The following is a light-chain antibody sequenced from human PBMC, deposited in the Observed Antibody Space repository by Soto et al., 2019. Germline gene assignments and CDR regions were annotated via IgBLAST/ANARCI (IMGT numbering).Light chain of an antibody. V-gene: IGKV1-5*01. CDR1: QTISSW. Sequence: DIQRTQSPSTLSGSVGDRVTIACRSSQTISSWLAWYQQKPGKAPKLLIYDASSLESGVPSRFSGSGSGTEFTLTISSLQPDDFATYYCQQYGTFGPGTKVDI. J-gene: IGKJ1*01. CDR3: QQYGT. CDR2: DAS.